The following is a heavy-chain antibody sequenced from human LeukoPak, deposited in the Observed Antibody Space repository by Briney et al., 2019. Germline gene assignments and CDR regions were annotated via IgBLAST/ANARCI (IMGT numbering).Heavy chain of an antibody. J-gene: IGHJ4*02. D-gene: IGHD6-19*01. V-gene: IGHV4-4*07. CDR1: GGSIDNYY. CDR2: IFTSGST. CDR3: ASSSSGWFWNY. Sequence: SETLSLTCTVSGGSIDNYYWTWIRQPAGKGLEWIGRIFTSGSTIYNPFLKSRISMSVDTSNNQFSLKLSSVTAADTAVYYCASSSSGWFWNYWGQGTLVTVSS.